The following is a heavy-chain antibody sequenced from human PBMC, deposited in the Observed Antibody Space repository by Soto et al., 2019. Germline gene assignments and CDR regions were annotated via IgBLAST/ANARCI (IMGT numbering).Heavy chain of an antibody. D-gene: IGHD4-4*01. CDR2: INAGNDNT. V-gene: IGHV1-3*01. CDR3: ARVGQYYYAMDV. CDR1: GYTFTTYV. Sequence: QVQLVQSGAEVKKPGASVKVSCKASGYTFTTYVMHWVRQAPGQRLEWMGWINAGNDNTKYSQKVQGRVTITRDTSVSTVYKELSNMSSEDTAVYYCARVGQYYYAMDVWGQGTKVTVSS. J-gene: IGHJ6*02.